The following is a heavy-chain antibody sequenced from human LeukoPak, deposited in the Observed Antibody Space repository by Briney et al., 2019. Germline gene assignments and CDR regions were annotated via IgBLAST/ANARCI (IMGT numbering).Heavy chain of an antibody. CDR3: ARADGTIYYFDS. CDR2: IYYSGST. V-gene: IGHV4-39*07. CDR1: GGSISSSSYY. J-gene: IGHJ4*02. Sequence: PSETLSLTCTVSGGSISSSSYYWGWIRQPPGKGLEWIGSIYYSGSTYYNPSLKSRVIISLNTSKTQFSLKLSSVTAADTAVYYCARADGTIYYFDSWGQGTVVTVSS. D-gene: IGHD5-24*01.